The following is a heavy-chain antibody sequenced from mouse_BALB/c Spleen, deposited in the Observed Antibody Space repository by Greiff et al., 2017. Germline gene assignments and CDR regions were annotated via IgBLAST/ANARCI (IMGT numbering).Heavy chain of an antibody. CDR3: ASYDYGFLDY. V-gene: IGHV5-4*02. Sequence: DVKLVESGGGLVKPGGSLKLSCAASGFTFSDYYMYWVRQTPEKRLEWVATISDGGSYTYYPDSVKGRFTISRDNAKNNLYLQMSSLKSEDTAMYYCASYDYGFLDYWGQGTSVTVSS. J-gene: IGHJ4*01. CDR2: ISDGGSYT. CDR1: GFTFSDYY. D-gene: IGHD2-4*01.